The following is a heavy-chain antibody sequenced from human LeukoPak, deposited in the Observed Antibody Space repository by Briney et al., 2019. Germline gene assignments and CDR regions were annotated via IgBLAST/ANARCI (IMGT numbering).Heavy chain of an antibody. CDR1: GFTVSSNY. D-gene: IGHD6-19*01. Sequence: GGSLRLSCAASGFTVSSNYMSWVRQAPGKGLEWVSVIYSGGSTYYAGSVEGRFTISRDNYKNTLYLQMNSLRAEDTAVYYCARDQGSGWYGAFDIWGQGTMVTVSS. V-gene: IGHV3-53*01. CDR2: IYSGGST. CDR3: ARDQGSGWYGAFDI. J-gene: IGHJ3*02.